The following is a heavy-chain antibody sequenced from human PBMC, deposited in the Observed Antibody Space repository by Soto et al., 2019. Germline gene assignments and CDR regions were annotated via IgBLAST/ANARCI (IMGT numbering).Heavy chain of an antibody. CDR3: TRESGGYSYGYYYYYGMDV. J-gene: IGHJ6*02. V-gene: IGHV3-49*04. Sequence: PGGSLRLSCTASGFTFGDYAMSWVRQAPGKGLEWVGFIRSKAYGGTTEYAASVKGRFTISRDDSKSIAYLQMNSLKTEDTAVYYCTRESGGYSYGYYYYYGMDVWGQGTTVTVSS. CDR2: IRSKAYGGTT. D-gene: IGHD5-18*01. CDR1: GFTFGDYA.